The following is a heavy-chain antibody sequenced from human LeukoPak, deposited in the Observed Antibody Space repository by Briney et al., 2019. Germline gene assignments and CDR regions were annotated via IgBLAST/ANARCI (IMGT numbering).Heavy chain of an antibody. V-gene: IGHV3-33*01. D-gene: IGHD6-13*01. CDR2: IWYDGNNK. J-gene: IGHJ4*02. CDR3: ARDRAAADLDY. CDR1: GFTFSSYG. Sequence: PGRSLRLSCAASGFTFSSYGMHWVRQAPGKGLEWVAVIWYDGNNKFYADSVKGRFTISRDNSKNTLYLQMNSLRAEDTAVYYCARDRAAADLDYWGQGTLVTVSS.